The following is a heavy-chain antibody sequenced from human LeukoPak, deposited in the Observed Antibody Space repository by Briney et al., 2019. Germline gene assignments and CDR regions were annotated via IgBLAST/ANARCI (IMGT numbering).Heavy chain of an antibody. D-gene: IGHD6-13*01. J-gene: IGHJ4*02. Sequence: ASVKVSCKASGGTFSSYAISWVRQAPGQGLEWMGGIIPIFGTASYAQKFQGRVTITADESTSTAYMELSSLRSEDTAVYYCAREAVRQQLDLDYWGQGTLVTVSS. CDR2: IIPIFGTA. CDR3: AREAVRQQLDLDY. V-gene: IGHV1-69*13. CDR1: GGTFSSYA.